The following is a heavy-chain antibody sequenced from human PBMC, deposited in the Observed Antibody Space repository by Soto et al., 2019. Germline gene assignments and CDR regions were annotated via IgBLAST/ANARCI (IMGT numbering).Heavy chain of an antibody. Sequence: SATRSLTCPVSGGSISSYDWSLIRPPAGKGMEWIGRIHTTESTNYHPSLKSRITMSIDTSNNQFSLKLSSLTAADTAVYYCARALSSAAGLYFDYWGQGTLVTVS. V-gene: IGHV4-4*07. J-gene: IGHJ4*02. CDR1: GGSISSYD. D-gene: IGHD6-13*01. CDR3: ARALSSAAGLYFDY. CDR2: IHTTEST.